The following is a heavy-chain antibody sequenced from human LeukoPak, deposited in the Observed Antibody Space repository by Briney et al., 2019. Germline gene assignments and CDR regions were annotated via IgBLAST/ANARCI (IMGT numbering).Heavy chain of an antibody. D-gene: IGHD3-22*01. CDR2: INPNSGGT. CDR1: GYTFTDYY. J-gene: IGHJ3*02. CDR3: ARAGVWDYDDSSGYHNAAFDI. Sequence: GASVKVSCKASGYTFTDYYMHWVRQAPGQGLEWMGWINPNSGGTNYAQKFQGRVSMTRDTSISTAYMELSRLRSDDTAGYYCARAGVWDYDDSSGYHNAAFDIWGQGTMVTVSS. V-gene: IGHV1-2*02.